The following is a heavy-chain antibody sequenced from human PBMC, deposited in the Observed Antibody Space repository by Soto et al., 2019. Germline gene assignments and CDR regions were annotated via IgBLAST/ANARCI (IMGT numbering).Heavy chain of an antibody. CDR3: ARIDTGYDSSLGFDY. Sequence: SETLSLTCTVPGGSISSGGYYWSWIRQHPGKGLEWIEYIYYSGSTYYNPSLKSRVTLSVDTSKNQFSLKLSSVTAADTAVYYCARIDTGYDSSLGFDYWGQGTLVTVSS. D-gene: IGHD5-12*01. CDR1: GGSISSGGYY. J-gene: IGHJ4*02. V-gene: IGHV4-31*03. CDR2: IYYSGST.